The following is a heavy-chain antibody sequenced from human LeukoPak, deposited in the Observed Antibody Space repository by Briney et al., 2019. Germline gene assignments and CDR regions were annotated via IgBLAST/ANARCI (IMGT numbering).Heavy chain of an antibody. D-gene: IGHD4-17*01. V-gene: IGHV3-33*01. Sequence: GRSLRLSCAASGFTFSSYGMHWVRQAPGKGLEWVAVIWYDGSNKYYADSVKGRFTISRDNSKNTLYLQVNSLRAEDTAVYYCARGNTVTKPYYYGMDVWGQGTTVTVSS. CDR1: GFTFSSYG. J-gene: IGHJ6*02. CDR3: ARGNTVTKPYYYGMDV. CDR2: IWYDGSNK.